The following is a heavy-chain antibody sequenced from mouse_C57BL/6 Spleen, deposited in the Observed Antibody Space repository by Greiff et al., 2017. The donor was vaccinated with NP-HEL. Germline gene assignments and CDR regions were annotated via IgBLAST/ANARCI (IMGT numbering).Heavy chain of an antibody. V-gene: IGHV1-63*01. J-gene: IGHJ4*01. CDR2: IYPGGGYT. Sequence: QVHVKQSGAELVRPGTSVKMSCKASGYTFTNYWIGWAKQRPGHGLEWIGDIYPGGGYTNYNEKFKGKATLTADKSSSTAYMQFSSLTSEDSAIYYCARSGTTVVGAMDYWGQGTSVTVSS. CDR3: ARSGTTVVGAMDY. D-gene: IGHD1-1*01. CDR1: GYTFTNYW.